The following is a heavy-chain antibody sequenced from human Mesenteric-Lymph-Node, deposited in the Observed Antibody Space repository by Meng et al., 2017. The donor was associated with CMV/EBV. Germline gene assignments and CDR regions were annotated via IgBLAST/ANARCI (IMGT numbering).Heavy chain of an antibody. CDR1: GFTFSDHY. Sequence: GESLKISCEASGFTFSDHYVSWVRQAPGKGLEWVANIKQDGSEKYYVDSVKGRFTISRDNAKNSLYLQMNSLRAEDTAVYYCASIAFWGQGTLVTVSS. CDR3: ASIAF. D-gene: IGHD3-16*02. V-gene: IGHV3-7*01. J-gene: IGHJ4*02. CDR2: IKQDGSEK.